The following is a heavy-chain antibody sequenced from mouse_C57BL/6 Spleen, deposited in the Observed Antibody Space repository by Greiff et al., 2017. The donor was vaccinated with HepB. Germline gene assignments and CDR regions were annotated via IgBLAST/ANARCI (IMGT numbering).Heavy chain of an antibody. Sequence: EVQLQQSGPELVKPGASVKMSCKASGYTFTDYNMHWVKQSHGKSLEWIGYINPNNGGTSYNQKFKGKATLTVNKSSSTAYMARRSLTSEDSAVYYCARYSWVFYFDYWGQSTTLTVSS. J-gene: IGHJ2*01. CDR3: ARYSWVFYFDY. CDR2: INPNNGGT. CDR1: GYTFTDYN. D-gene: IGHD1-1*01. V-gene: IGHV1-22*01.